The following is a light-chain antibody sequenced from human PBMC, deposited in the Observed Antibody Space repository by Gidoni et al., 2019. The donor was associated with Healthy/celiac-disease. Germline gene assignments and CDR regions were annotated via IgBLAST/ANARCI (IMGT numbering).Light chain of an antibody. V-gene: IGLV1-36*01. J-gene: IGLJ3*02. Sequence: QSVLTQPPSVSGAPRPRVIISCSGRNSNIGDRGVNWYQQLPGKAPRLLIYYDDLVSSGVSDRFSGSKSGTSASLAISGLQPEDEADYYCAAWEDSLNTWVFGGGTKLTVL. CDR2: YDD. CDR1: NSNIGDRG. CDR3: AAWEDSLNTWV.